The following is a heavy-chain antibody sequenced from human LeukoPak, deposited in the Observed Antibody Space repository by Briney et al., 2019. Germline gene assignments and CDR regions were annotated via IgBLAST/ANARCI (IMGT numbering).Heavy chain of an antibody. CDR2: ISASAGST. J-gene: IGHJ4*02. CDR1: AFTFSNYV. CDR3: AKGESSTWYGLDY. D-gene: IGHD6-13*01. Sequence: GGSLRLSCAASAFTFSNYVMSWVRQAPGKGLEWVSAISASAGSTYYADSVKGRFTVSRDNSKNTLYLQMNSLRDEDTAVYYCAKGESSTWYGLDYWGQGTLVTVSS. V-gene: IGHV3-23*01.